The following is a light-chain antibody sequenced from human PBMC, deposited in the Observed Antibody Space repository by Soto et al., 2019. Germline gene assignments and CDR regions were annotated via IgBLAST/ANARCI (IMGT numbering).Light chain of an antibody. CDR2: GAS. Sequence: EVVLTQSPGTLSLYPGERATLFCRASQSVSSTYLAWYQQKPGQAPRLLIYGASNRASGIPDRFSGSGSGTDFTLTISSLEPEDFAVYYCHQRKSWPRTFGQGTKVDIK. CDR3: HQRKSWPRT. J-gene: IGKJ1*01. V-gene: IGKV3D-20*02. CDR1: QSVSSTY.